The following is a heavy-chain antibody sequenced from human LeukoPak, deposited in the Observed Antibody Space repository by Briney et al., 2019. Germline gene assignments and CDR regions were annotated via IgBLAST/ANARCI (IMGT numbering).Heavy chain of an antibody. D-gene: IGHD5-18*01. CDR1: GGTFSSCA. Sequence: SVKVSCKASGGTFSSCAISWVRQAPGQGLEWMGGIIPIFGTANYAQKFQGRVTITADESTSTAYMELSSLRSEDTAVYYCARETSVDTAVDYWGQGTLVTVSS. V-gene: IGHV1-69*13. CDR3: ARETSVDTAVDY. CDR2: IIPIFGTA. J-gene: IGHJ4*02.